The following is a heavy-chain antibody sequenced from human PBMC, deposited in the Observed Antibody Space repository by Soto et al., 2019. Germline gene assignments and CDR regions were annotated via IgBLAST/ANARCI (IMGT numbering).Heavy chain of an antibody. D-gene: IGHD2-15*01. Sequence: QVQLQESGPGLVKPSGTLSLTCAVSSGSISSSNWWSWVRQPPGKGLEWIGEIYHSGSTNYNPSRKSRVTISVDKSKNQFSLKLSSVTAADTAVYYCARDQGYCSGGSCYVAYYYYYYMDVWGKGTTVTVSS. J-gene: IGHJ6*03. CDR2: IYHSGST. CDR3: ARDQGYCSGGSCYVAYYYYYYMDV. V-gene: IGHV4-4*02. CDR1: SGSISSSNW.